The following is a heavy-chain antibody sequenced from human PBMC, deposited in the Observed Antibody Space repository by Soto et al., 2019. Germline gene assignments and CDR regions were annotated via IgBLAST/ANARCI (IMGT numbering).Heavy chain of an antibody. CDR2: IKSKTDGGTT. J-gene: IGHJ6*02. CDR3: TTVVAYQLNGYYYYSAIDV. D-gene: IGHD2-2*01. Sequence: PGGSLRLSCAASGFTFSNAWMIWVRQAPGKGLEGVGRIKSKTDGGTTGYAAPVKGRFTISRDDSKNTLYLQMNSLKTEPPAVYYCTTVVAYQLNGYYYYSAIDVWVQGTTVTVYS. CDR1: GFTFSNAW. V-gene: IGHV3-15*01.